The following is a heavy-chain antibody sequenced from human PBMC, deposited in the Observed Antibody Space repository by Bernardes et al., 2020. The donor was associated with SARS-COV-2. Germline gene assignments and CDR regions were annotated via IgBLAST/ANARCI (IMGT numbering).Heavy chain of an antibody. Sequence: GGSLSLSCAASGFTFDDYAMHWVRQAPGKGLEWVSGISWNSGSIGYADSVKGRFTISRDNAKNSLYLQMNSLRAEDTALYYCAKDQGVLWFGELSYGMDVWGQGTTVTVSS. CDR2: ISWNSGSI. J-gene: IGHJ6*02. V-gene: IGHV3-9*01. CDR3: AKDQGVLWFGELSYGMDV. CDR1: GFTFDDYA. D-gene: IGHD3-10*01.